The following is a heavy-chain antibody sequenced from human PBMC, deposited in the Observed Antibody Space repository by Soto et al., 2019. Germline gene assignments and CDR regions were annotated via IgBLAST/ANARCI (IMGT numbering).Heavy chain of an antibody. V-gene: IGHV4-4*02. CDR3: ARDSNYMVHPYYYYGMDV. J-gene: IGHJ6*02. D-gene: IGHD1-7*01. CDR2: IYHSGST. Sequence: SETLSLTCAVSGGSLSTSNWWSWVRQPPGKGLEWIGEIYHSGSTNYNPSLKSRVTISVDKSKNQFSLKLSSVTAADTAVYYCARDSNYMVHPYYYYGMDVWGQGTTVTVSS. CDR1: GGSLSTSNW.